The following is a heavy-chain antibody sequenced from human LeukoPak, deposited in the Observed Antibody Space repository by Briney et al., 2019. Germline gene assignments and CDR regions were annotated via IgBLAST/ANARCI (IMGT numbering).Heavy chain of an antibody. CDR2: ISSSSSTI. V-gene: IGHV3-48*01. CDR1: GFTFTRYS. CDR3: ARDKGTSWNHFDY. Sequence: GGSLRLSYAASGFTFTRYSMTWVRRAPGKGLEWDSYISSSSSTIHYADSVKGRFTISRDNSKNTLYLQMNSLRAEDTAVYYCARDKGTSWNHFDYWGQGTLVTVSS. D-gene: IGHD6-13*01. J-gene: IGHJ4*02.